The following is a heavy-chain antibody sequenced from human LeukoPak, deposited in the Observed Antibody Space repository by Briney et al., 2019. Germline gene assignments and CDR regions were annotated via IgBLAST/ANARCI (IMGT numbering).Heavy chain of an antibody. V-gene: IGHV3-48*03. CDR1: GFTFSSYE. Sequence: GGSLRLSCAASGFTFSSYEMNWVRQAPGKVLEWVSYISSSGSTIYYADSVKGRFTISRDNAKNSLYLQMNSLRAEDTAVCYCARDGYCSGGSCEEIDYWGQGTLVTVSS. CDR2: ISSSGSTI. D-gene: IGHD2-15*01. J-gene: IGHJ4*02. CDR3: ARDGYCSGGSCEEIDY.